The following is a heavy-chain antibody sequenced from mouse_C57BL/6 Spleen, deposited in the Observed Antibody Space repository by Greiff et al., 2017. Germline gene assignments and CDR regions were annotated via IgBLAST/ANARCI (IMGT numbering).Heavy chain of an antibody. J-gene: IGHJ4*01. Sequence: VQLQQSGPVLVKPGASVKMSCKASGYTFTDYYMNWVKQSHGKSLEWIGVINPYNGGTSYNQKFKGKATLTVDKSSSTAYMELNSLPSEESAVYYCARRDYSNFYYAMDYWGQGTSVTVSS. V-gene: IGHV1-19*01. CDR2: INPYNGGT. D-gene: IGHD2-5*01. CDR3: ARRDYSNFYYAMDY. CDR1: GYTFTDYY.